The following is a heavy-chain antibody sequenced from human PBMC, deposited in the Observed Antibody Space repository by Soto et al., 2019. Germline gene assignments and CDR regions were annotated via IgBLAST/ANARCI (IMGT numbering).Heavy chain of an antibody. CDR1: GGSISSNSYY. CDR3: ARFRRSYYDGVPYYYFDS. Sequence: SSETLSLTCTVSGGSISSNSYYWGWIRQPPGKGLEWIGTIYYSGYAYYSPSLKSRLTTSVDTSKNQFSLKLSSVTAADTAVYYCARFRRSYYDGVPYYYFDSWGQGTLVTVSS. V-gene: IGHV4-39*01. CDR2: IYYSGYA. J-gene: IGHJ4*02. D-gene: IGHD1-26*01.